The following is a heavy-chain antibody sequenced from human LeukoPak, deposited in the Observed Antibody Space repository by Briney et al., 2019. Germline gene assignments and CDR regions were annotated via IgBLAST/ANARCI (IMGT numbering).Heavy chain of an antibody. CDR1: GGSFSGYY. V-gene: IGHV4-34*01. D-gene: IGHD6-13*01. Sequence: SETLSLTCAVYGGSFSGYYWSWIRQPPGKGLEWVGEINHSGSTNYNPSLKSRVTISVDTSKNQFSLKLSSVTAADTAVYYCARGRGAAAVWGQGTLVTVSS. CDR3: ARGRGAAAV. J-gene: IGHJ4*02. CDR2: INHSGST.